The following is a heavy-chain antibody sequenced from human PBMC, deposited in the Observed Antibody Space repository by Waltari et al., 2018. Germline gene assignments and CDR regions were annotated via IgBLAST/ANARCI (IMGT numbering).Heavy chain of an antibody. J-gene: IGHJ3*01. CDR1: GVTLSRSW. CDR2: INNDGSST. V-gene: IGHV3-74*03. D-gene: IGHD2-8*02. CDR3: ARAGLLVAFDV. Sequence: EVQLVESGGGLVQPGGSLRLSCAASGVTLSRSWIHWVRQSPGKGLMCVLRINNDGSSTVYADSVKVRFTISRDDAKNTVSLQMNNLSAEDTALYYCARAGLLVAFDVWGQGTMVTVSS.